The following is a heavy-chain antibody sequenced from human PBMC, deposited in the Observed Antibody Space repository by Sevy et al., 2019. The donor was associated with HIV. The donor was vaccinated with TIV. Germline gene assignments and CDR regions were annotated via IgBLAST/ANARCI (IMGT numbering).Heavy chain of an antibody. Sequence: ASVKVSCKASGGTFSSYAISWVRQAPGQGLEWMGGIIPIFGTANYAQKFQGRVTITAVESTSTAYMELSSLRSEDTAVYYCARGARGYSGYDSYYFDYWGQGTLVTVSS. V-gene: IGHV1-69*13. CDR3: ARGARGYSGYDSYYFDY. D-gene: IGHD5-12*01. J-gene: IGHJ4*02. CDR2: IIPIFGTA. CDR1: GGTFSSYA.